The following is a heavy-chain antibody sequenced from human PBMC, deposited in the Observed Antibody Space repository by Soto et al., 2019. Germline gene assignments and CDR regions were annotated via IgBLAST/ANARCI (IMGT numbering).Heavy chain of an antibody. CDR2: LIPIFGTA. CDR3: ASVETQRYCYGMDV. Sequence: QVQLVQSGAEVKKPGSSVKVSCKASGGTFSSYAISWVRQAPGQGLEWMGGLIPIFGTADYAQKFQGRVTLTAEESTSTAYMELSSLRSEDTAVYYCASVETQRYCYGMDVWGQGTTVTVSS. D-gene: IGHD2-15*01. J-gene: IGHJ6*02. CDR1: GGTFSSYA. V-gene: IGHV1-69*12.